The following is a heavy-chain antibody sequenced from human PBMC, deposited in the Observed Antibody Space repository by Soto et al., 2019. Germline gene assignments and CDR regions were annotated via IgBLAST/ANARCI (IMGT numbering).Heavy chain of an antibody. J-gene: IGHJ3*01. Sequence: QVHLIQSGAEVKKPGSSVKVSCKAAGGTFTTYTLFWVRQAPGHGLEWMGRIIPMIPVTNSAQKFQGRLTLTAHKSTGTAFMELTSLTSDDTAVYYCSIGSWSAETFDVWGQGTMVTVSS. CDR1: GGTFTTYT. D-gene: IGHD2-2*01. CDR2: IIPMIPVT. V-gene: IGHV1-69*02. CDR3: SIGSWSAETFDV.